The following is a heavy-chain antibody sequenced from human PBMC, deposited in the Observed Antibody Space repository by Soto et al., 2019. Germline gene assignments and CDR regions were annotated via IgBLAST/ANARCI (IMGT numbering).Heavy chain of an antibody. CDR3: ARRGVVVVPAADDYAGSTSYYYYYGMDV. J-gene: IGHJ6*02. Sequence: PGESLKISCKGSGYSFTSYWIGWVRQMPGKGLEWMGIIYPGDSDTRYSPSFQGQVTISPDKSISTAYLQWSSLKASDTATYYCARRGVVVVPAADDYAGSTSYYYYYGMDVGGQGTTVTGSS. CDR1: GYSFTSYW. CDR2: IYPGDSDT. D-gene: IGHD2-2*01. V-gene: IGHV5-51*01.